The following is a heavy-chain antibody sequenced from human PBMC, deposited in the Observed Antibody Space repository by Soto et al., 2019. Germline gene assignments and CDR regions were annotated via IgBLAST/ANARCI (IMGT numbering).Heavy chain of an antibody. Sequence: VASVKVSCKASGYTFTSYDINWVRQATGQGLEWMGWMNPNSGNTGYAQKFQGRVTMTRNTSISTAYMELSSLRSEDTAAYYCARTFMVRGVIMGYWGQGTLVTVSS. D-gene: IGHD3-10*01. V-gene: IGHV1-8*01. J-gene: IGHJ4*02. CDR2: MNPNSGNT. CDR3: ARTFMVRGVIMGY. CDR1: GYTFTSYD.